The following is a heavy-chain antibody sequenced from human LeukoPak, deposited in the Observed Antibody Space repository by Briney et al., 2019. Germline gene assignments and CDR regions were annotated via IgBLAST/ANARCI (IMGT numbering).Heavy chain of an antibody. CDR2: IKQDGSEK. V-gene: IGHV3-7*01. D-gene: IGHD6-13*01. Sequence: GGSLRLSCAASGFTFSSYWMSWVRQAPGKGLEWVANIKQDGSEKYYVDSVKGRFTISRDNAKNSLYLQMNSLRAEDTAVYYCARGDSSSWSPVAYYYYYGMDVWGQGTTVTVSS. CDR3: ARGDSSSWSPVAYYYYYGMDV. CDR1: GFTFSSYW. J-gene: IGHJ6*02.